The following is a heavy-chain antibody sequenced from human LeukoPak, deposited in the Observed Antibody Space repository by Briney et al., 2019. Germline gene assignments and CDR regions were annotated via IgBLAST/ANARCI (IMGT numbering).Heavy chain of an antibody. J-gene: IGHJ4*02. Sequence: SETLSLTCTVSGYSISSGYYWGWIRQPPGKGLEWIGSIYLSGSTYYNPSLKSRVTISVDTSKNQFSLKLSSVTAADTAVYYCATRTRAVAQVGYWGQGTLVTVSS. V-gene: IGHV4-38-2*02. D-gene: IGHD6-19*01. CDR3: ATRTRAVAQVGY. CDR2: IYLSGST. CDR1: GYSISSGYY.